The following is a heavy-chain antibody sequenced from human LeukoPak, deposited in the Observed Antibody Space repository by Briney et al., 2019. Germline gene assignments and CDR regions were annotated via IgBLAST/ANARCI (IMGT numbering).Heavy chain of an antibody. J-gene: IGHJ6*02. CDR2: ISSTTTYI. Sequence: GGSLRLSRAASGFTFNHYAMNWVRQAPGKGLEWVASISSTTTYIYYADSVKGRFTISRDNSKNTLYLQMNSLRAEDTAVYYCAKRTHVLQFSVYYYSMDVWGQGTTVTVSS. V-gene: IGHV3-21*04. CDR3: AKRTHVLQFSVYYYSMDV. D-gene: IGHD3-3*01. CDR1: GFTFNHYA.